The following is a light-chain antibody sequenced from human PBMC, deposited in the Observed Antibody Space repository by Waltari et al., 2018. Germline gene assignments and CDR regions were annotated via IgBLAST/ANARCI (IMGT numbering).Light chain of an antibody. J-gene: IGKJ4*01. CDR2: VAS. Sequence: DIQMTQSPSSLSASVGDRVPITCRASQSIGGYLAWYQQKPDKAPQSLIYVASKLQSGVPSRFSGSGSGTDYTLTITSLQPEDFATYYCQQYNSYPLTFGGGTKVEIK. V-gene: IGKV1D-16*01. CDR3: QQYNSYPLT. CDR1: QSIGGY.